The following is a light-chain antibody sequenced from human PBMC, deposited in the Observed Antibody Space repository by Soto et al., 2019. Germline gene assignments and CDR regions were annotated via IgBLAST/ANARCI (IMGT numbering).Light chain of an antibody. V-gene: IGLV2-11*01. CDR2: DVT. Sequence: QSALTQPRSVSGSPGQSVAISCTGTSSDVGGYNYVSWYQQHPGKAPKLMIYDVTKRPSGVPDRFSASKSGNTASLTISGLQADDEADYYCCSYAGSYSYVFGTGTKDNVL. CDR1: SSDVGGYNY. CDR3: CSYAGSYSYV. J-gene: IGLJ1*01.